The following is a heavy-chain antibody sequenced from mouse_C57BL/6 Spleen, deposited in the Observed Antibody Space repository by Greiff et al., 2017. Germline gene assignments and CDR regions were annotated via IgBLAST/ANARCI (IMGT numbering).Heavy chain of an antibody. CDR1: GYTFTSYW. D-gene: IGHD1-1*01. CDR3: ARSDGSSYGFAY. V-gene: IGHV1-7*01. J-gene: IGHJ3*01. Sequence: QVQLKQSGAELAKPGASVKLSCKASGYTFTSYWMHWVKQRPGQGLEWIGYINPSSGYTKYNQTFKDKATLTADKSSITAYMQLSSLTDEDSAVYYCARSDGSSYGFAYWGQGTLVTVSA. CDR2: INPSSGYT.